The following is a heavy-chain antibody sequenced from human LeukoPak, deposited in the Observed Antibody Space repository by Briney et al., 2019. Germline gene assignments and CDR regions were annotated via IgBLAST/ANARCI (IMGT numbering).Heavy chain of an antibody. CDR1: GFTVSTNY. CDR2: IYSGGTT. J-gene: IGHJ4*02. D-gene: IGHD3-22*01. V-gene: IGHV3-66*01. Sequence: GGSLRLSCAASGFTVSTNYMSWVRQAPGKGLEWVSVIYSGGTTFYADSVKGRFTISRDNSKNTVYLQMNSLRAEDTAVYYCARRYHYDSSGYYYDYWGQGTLVTVSS. CDR3: ARRYHYDSSGYYYDY.